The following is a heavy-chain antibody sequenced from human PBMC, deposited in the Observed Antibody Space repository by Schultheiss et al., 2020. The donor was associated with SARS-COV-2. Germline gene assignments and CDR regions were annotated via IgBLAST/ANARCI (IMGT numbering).Heavy chain of an antibody. J-gene: IGHJ4*02. CDR1: GFMFSSYG. D-gene: IGHD1-26*01. Sequence: GGSLRLSCAGTGFMFSSYGMHWVRQAPGKGLEWVATIKQDGSERHYVDSVKGRFTISRDNAKNTLYLQMNSLRAEDTAVYFCATDRVGPTTDFDHWGQGTLVTVAS. V-gene: IGHV3-7*01. CDR3: ATDRVGPTTDFDH. CDR2: IKQDGSER.